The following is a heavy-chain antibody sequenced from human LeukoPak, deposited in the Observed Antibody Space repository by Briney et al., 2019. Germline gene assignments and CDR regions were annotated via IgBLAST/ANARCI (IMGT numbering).Heavy chain of an antibody. CDR2: INPDGTTE. D-gene: IGHD1-1*01. Sequence: SLRLSCAASGFTFSSYGMHWVRQAPGKGLEWVASINPDGTTEHYVDSVKGRFTVSRDNAKNSLFLQMNTLRVEDTAVYHCAKLIREVTTYDYWGPGALVTVSS. CDR3: AKLIREVTTYDY. V-gene: IGHV3-7*01. J-gene: IGHJ4*02. CDR1: GFTFSSYG.